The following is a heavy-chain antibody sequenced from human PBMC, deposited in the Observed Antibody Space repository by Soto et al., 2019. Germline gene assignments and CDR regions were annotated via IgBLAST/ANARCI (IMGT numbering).Heavy chain of an antibody. CDR1: GGSISSGGYS. Sequence: SETLSLTCAVSGGSISSGGYSWSWIRQPPGKGLEWIGYIYHSGSTYYNPSLKSRVTISVDRSKNQFSLKLSSVTAADTALYYCARDPPLPAAMVDWGQGTLVTVS. CDR3: ARDPPLPAAMVD. V-gene: IGHV4-30-2*01. J-gene: IGHJ4*02. CDR2: IYHSGST. D-gene: IGHD2-2*01.